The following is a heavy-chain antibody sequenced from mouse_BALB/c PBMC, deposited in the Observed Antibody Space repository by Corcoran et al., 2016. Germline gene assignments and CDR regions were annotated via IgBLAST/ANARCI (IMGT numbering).Heavy chain of an antibody. Sequence: QIQLVQSGPELKKPGETVKISCKASGYTFTNYGMNWVKQAPGKGLKWMGWINTYTGEPTYADDFKGRFAFSLETSASTAYLQINNLKNEDTATYFCATCYGNYVFAYWGQGTLVTVSA. CDR3: ATCYGNYVFAY. CDR2: INTYTGEP. CDR1: GYTFTNYG. D-gene: IGHD2-10*01. V-gene: IGHV9-3-1*01. J-gene: IGHJ3*01.